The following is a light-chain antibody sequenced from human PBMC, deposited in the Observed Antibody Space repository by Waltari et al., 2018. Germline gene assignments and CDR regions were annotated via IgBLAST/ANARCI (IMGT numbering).Light chain of an antibody. Sequence: QSALTQPPSASGSPGQSATISCTGTSSDVGTYNSVSWYQQHPGKAPKLMIYEVTKRPAGVPDRFAGSKSGNTASLTVSGLQAEDASDYYCCSFAGSNIVVFGGGTKLTVL. CDR2: EVT. CDR3: CSFAGSNIVV. V-gene: IGLV2-8*01. J-gene: IGLJ2*01. CDR1: SSDVGTYNS.